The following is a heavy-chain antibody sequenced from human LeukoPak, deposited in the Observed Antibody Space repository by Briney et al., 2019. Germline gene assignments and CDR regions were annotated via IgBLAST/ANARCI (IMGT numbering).Heavy chain of an antibody. CDR2: ISTSSSYI. V-gene: IGHV3-21*01. CDR1: GFTFSTYT. Sequence: GGSLRLSCTASGFTFSTYTMNWVRQAPGKGLEWVSSISTSSSYIYYADSVKGRFTISRDNAKNSLYLQMNSLRAEDTAVYYCARDHCSNTSCYHAFDIWGQGTMVTVSS. J-gene: IGHJ3*02. D-gene: IGHD2-2*01. CDR3: ARDHCSNTSCYHAFDI.